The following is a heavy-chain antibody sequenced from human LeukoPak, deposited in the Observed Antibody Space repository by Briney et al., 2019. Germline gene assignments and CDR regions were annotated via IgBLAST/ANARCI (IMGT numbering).Heavy chain of an antibody. J-gene: IGHJ6*02. D-gene: IGHD3-9*01. CDR3: AGDRTVLRYFDWLTHYYGMDV. Sequence: GSLRLSCAASGFTFSSYEMNWVRQAPGKGLEWVSYISSSGSTIYYADSVKGRFTISRDNAKNSLYLQMNSLRAEDTAVYYCAGDRTVLRYFDWLTHYYGMDVWGQGTTVTVSS. CDR2: ISSSGSTI. CDR1: GFTFSSYE. V-gene: IGHV3-48*03.